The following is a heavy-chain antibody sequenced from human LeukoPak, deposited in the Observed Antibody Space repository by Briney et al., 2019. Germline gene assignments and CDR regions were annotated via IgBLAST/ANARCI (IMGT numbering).Heavy chain of an antibody. CDR1: GYTFTGYY. V-gene: IGHV1-2*02. D-gene: IGHD3-10*01. CDR3: ARVGEYGSGSYLAY. J-gene: IGHJ4*02. CDR2: INPNSGGT. Sequence: ASVKVSCKASGYTFTGYYMHWVRQAPGQGLEWMGWINPNSGGTNYAQKFQGRVTMTRDTSISTAYMELSRLTSDDTAVYYCARVGEYGSGSYLAYWGQGTLVTVSS.